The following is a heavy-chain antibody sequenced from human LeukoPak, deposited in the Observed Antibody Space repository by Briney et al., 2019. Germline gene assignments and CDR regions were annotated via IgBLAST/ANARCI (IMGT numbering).Heavy chain of an antibody. J-gene: IGHJ4*02. Sequence: SETLSLTCTVSGGSISSYYWSWIRQPPGKGLEWIGHIYYSGSTNYNPSLKSRVTISVDTSKNQFSLKLSSVSAADKAVYYCARGLPGLLYYFDYWGQGTLVTVSS. D-gene: IGHD1-26*01. CDR3: ARGLPGLLYYFDY. V-gene: IGHV4-59*01. CDR1: GGSISSYY. CDR2: IYYSGST.